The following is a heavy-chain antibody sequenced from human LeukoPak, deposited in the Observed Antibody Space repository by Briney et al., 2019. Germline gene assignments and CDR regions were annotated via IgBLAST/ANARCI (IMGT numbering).Heavy chain of an antibody. Sequence: ASVKVSCKASGYTFTGYYMHWERQAPGQGLEWMGWINPNSGGTNYAQKFQGRVTMTRDTSISTAYMELSRLRSDDTAVYYCAREYSSSSANYYYYMDVWGKGTTVTVSS. CDR1: GYTFTGYY. D-gene: IGHD6-6*01. CDR3: AREYSSSSANYYYYMDV. V-gene: IGHV1-2*02. CDR2: INPNSGGT. J-gene: IGHJ6*03.